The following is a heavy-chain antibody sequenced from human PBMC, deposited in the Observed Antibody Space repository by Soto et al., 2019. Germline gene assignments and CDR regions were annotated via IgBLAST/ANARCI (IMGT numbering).Heavy chain of an antibody. CDR3: AKKGLGSLATYCTTGDCHYAFDV. J-gene: IGHJ3*01. CDR2: ISGGGDGT. D-gene: IGHD2-8*01. Sequence: EVQLLESGGGLVRPGGSLRLSCAASGFTFYNYAMNWVRQAPGKGLEWVSTISGGGDGTYYADSVKGRFTISRDNSGNTVYLQMNSLRAVDTAVYYCAKKGLGSLATYCTTGDCHYAFDVWGQGTLVTVSS. V-gene: IGHV3-23*01. CDR1: GFTFYNYA.